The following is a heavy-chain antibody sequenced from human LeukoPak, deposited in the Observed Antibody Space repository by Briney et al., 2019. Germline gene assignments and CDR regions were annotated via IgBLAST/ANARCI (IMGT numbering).Heavy chain of an antibody. CDR1: GFPFSSYW. V-gene: IGHV3-7*04. CDR3: TRVGYIDEGIDY. Sequence: QAGGSLRLSCVASGFPFSSYWMTWVRLAPGKGLEWVANIKQDGSKKSYVDSVKGRFTISRDNAKNSLCLQMNSLRAEDTAIYYCTRVGYIDEGIDYWGQGTLVTVSS. CDR2: IKQDGSKK. J-gene: IGHJ4*02. D-gene: IGHD5-24*01.